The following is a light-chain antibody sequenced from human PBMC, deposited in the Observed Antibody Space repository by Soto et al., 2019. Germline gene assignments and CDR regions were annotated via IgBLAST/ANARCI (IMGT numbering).Light chain of an antibody. CDR1: QSVSSSY. Sequence: EIVLTQSPGTLSLSPGERATLSCRASQSVSSSYLAWYQQKPGQAPRLLIYGASSRATGIPDRFSGSGSGTDFTLTISRLEPEDFATYYCQQLFIYPPTFGPGTKVDIK. V-gene: IGKV3-20*01. CDR2: GAS. J-gene: IGKJ3*01. CDR3: QQLFIYPPT.